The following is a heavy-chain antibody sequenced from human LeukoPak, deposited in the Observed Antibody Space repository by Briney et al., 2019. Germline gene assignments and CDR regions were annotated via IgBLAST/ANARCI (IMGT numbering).Heavy chain of an antibody. CDR3: ARVPTTVVTLGGFDY. CDR1: GFNYSSYT. CDR2: INSDGSST. V-gene: IGHV3-74*01. D-gene: IGHD4-23*01. Sequence: GGSLRLSCAASGFNYSSYTMTWVRQAPGKGLVWVSRINSDGSSTSYADSVKGRFTISRDNAKNTLYLQMNSLRAEDTAVYYCARVPTTVVTLGGFDYWGQGTLVTVSS. J-gene: IGHJ4*02.